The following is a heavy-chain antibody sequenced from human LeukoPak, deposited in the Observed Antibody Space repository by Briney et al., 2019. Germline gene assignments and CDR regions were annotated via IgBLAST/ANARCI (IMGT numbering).Heavy chain of an antibody. CDR2: IYSSGRT. J-gene: IGHJ5*02. CDR3: AGLSAGFNSSYWFDP. V-gene: IGHV4-4*09. CDR1: GGSISSYY. Sequence: SETLSLTCTVSGGSISSYYWTWIRQPPGKGLEWIGYIYSSGRTNYNPSLKSQVTMSVDTSKNQFSLKVISVTAADTAVYYCAGLSAGFNSSYWFDPWGQGTLVTVSS. D-gene: IGHD2/OR15-2a*01.